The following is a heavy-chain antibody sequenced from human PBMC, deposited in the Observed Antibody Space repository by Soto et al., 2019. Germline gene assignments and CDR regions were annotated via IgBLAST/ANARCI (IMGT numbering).Heavy chain of an antibody. CDR1: GFTFSNYG. D-gene: IGHD3-10*01. J-gene: IGHJ4*02. CDR3: ARAYYFGSGTSYTLYY. CDR2: ISDDGVSK. Sequence: PGGSLRLSCAASGFTFSNYGMHWVRQAPGKGLEWVAVISDDGVSKYYADSVQGRFTISRDNSESAVSLQMNSLRPDDTPLYFCARAYYFGSGTSYTLYYWGQGTQVTVSS. V-gene: IGHV3-30*03.